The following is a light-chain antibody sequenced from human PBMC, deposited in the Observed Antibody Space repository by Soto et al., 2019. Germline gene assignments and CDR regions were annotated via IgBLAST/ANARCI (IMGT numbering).Light chain of an antibody. V-gene: IGKV1-5*01. CDR3: QRYSLYCTWT. J-gene: IGKJ1*01. CDR1: QNINAW. CDR2: DAS. Sequence: IDMTQYHSSLSVSVGDRVTITCRTSQNINAWLAWYQQRPGQAPKLLIYDASTVQSGVPSRFSGSGSGTEFTLIISSLKTDDSANYDGQRYSLYCTWTFGQGTKVDIK.